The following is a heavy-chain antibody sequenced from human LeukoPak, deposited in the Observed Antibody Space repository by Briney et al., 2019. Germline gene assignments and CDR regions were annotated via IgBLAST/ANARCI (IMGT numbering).Heavy chain of an antibody. D-gene: IGHD2-2*01. CDR3: ARVGFTSCWSNFDD. J-gene: IGHJ4*02. Sequence: ASVKVSCKASGYTFAAYFIHWVRQAPGQGLEWMGRINPNGGDTNYAQKFQGRVTMTGDTSISTAYMELSSLRSDDTAMYYCARVGFTSCWSNFDDWGQGTLVTVSS. CDR2: INPNGGDT. V-gene: IGHV1-2*06. CDR1: GYTFAAYF.